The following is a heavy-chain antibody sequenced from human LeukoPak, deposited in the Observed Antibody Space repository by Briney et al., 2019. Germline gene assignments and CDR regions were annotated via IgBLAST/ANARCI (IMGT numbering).Heavy chain of an antibody. Sequence: SETLSLTCAVYGGSFSGYYWSWIRQPPGKGLEWIGEINHSGSTNYNPSLKSRVTISVDTSKNQFSLKLSSVTAADTAVYYCARRFPSSSAYFYYYYMDVWGKGTTVTVSS. V-gene: IGHV4-34*01. CDR3: ARRFPSSSAYFYYYYMDV. CDR1: GGSFSGYY. J-gene: IGHJ6*03. CDR2: INHSGST. D-gene: IGHD6-6*01.